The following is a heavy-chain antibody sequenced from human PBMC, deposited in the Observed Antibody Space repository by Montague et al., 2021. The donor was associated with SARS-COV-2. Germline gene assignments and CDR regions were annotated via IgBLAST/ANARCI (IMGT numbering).Heavy chain of an antibody. CDR3: ARAGSGSYLFYYYYGIDV. CDR2: IYYSGST. Sequence: SEALSLTCTVSGGSISSYYWSWIRQPPGKGLEWIGYIYYSGSTNYNPSLKSRVTISVDTSKNQFSLKLSSVTAADTAVYYCARAGSGSYLFYYYYGIDVWGQGTTVTVSS. J-gene: IGHJ6*02. V-gene: IGHV4-59*08. CDR1: GGSISSYY. D-gene: IGHD3-10*01.